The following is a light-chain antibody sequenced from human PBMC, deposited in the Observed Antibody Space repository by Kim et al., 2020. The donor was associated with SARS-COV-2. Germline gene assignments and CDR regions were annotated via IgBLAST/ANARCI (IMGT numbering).Light chain of an antibody. J-gene: IGLJ3*02. Sequence: APGKTARITCGGNNIGSKSVHWYQQKPGPAPVLVIYSDTDRPSGIPERFSGSNSGNTATLTISRVEAGDEADYSCQVWDSSSDHPVFGGGTQLTVL. CDR3: QVWDSSSDHPV. CDR2: SDT. V-gene: IGLV3-21*04. CDR1: NIGSKS.